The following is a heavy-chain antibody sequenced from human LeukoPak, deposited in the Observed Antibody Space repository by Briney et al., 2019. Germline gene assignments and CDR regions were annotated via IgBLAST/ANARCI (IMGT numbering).Heavy chain of an antibody. Sequence: PSETLSLTCAVYGGSFSGYYWSWIRQPPGKGLEWIGEINHSGSTNYNPSLKSRVTISVDTSKNQFSLKLSSVTAADTAVYYCARGEGYCSSTSCYYFDYWGQGTLSPSPQ. CDR2: INHSGST. V-gene: IGHV4-34*01. D-gene: IGHD2-2*01. J-gene: IGHJ4*02. CDR1: GGSFSGYY. CDR3: ARGEGYCSSTSCYYFDY.